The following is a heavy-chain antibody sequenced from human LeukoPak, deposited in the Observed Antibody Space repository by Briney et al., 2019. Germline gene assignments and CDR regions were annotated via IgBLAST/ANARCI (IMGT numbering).Heavy chain of an antibody. D-gene: IGHD3-22*01. J-gene: IGHJ3*02. V-gene: IGHV3-23*01. CDR2: ISGSGGST. Sequence: GGSLRLSCAASGFTFSSYAMSWVRQAPGKGLEWVSAISGSGGSTYYADSVKGRFTIFRDNSKNTLYLQMNSLRAEDTAVYYCAKGDDSSGYYYFPHDAFDIWGQGTMVTVSS. CDR3: AKGDDSSGYYYFPHDAFDI. CDR1: GFTFSSYA.